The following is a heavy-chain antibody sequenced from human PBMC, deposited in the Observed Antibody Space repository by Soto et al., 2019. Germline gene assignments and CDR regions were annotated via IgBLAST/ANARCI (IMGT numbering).Heavy chain of an antibody. CDR3: TTPEAPDCSSTSCYSDY. J-gene: IGHJ4*02. V-gene: IGHV3-15*01. D-gene: IGHD2-2*01. Sequence: PGGSLRLSCAASGFTFSNAWMSWVRQAPGKGLEWVGRIKSKTDGGTTDYAAPVKGRFTISRDDSKNTLYLQMNSLKTEDTAVYYCTTPEAPDCSSTSCYSDYWGQGTLVTVSS. CDR1: GFTFSNAW. CDR2: IKSKTDGGTT.